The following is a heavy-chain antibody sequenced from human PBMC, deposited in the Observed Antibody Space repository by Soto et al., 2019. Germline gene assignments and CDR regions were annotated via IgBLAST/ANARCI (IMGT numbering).Heavy chain of an antibody. J-gene: IGHJ4*02. CDR3: ARAGDSSGPVALGY. V-gene: IGHV4-4*02. CDR2: VYHTGST. Sequence: SDSLSPTSNKSGSPITTTDWSRWSRQSPGKGLDWIGVVYHTGSTNYDPSFKSRVTISVDISNNLFSLSLTSVTAADTAFYYCARAGDSSGPVALGYWGQGTLVTVSS. CDR1: GSPITTTDW. D-gene: IGHD6-19*01.